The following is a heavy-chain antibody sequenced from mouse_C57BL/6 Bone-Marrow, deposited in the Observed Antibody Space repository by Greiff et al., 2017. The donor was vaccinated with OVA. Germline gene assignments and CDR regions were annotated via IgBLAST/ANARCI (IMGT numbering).Heavy chain of an antibody. D-gene: IGHD4-1*01. CDR1: GYTFTSYG. J-gene: IGHJ4*01. CDR3: ASETGTGAMDY. CDR2: IYPRSGNT. Sequence: QVQLQQSGAELARPGASVKLSCKASGYTFTSYGISWVKQRTGQGLEWIGEIYPRSGNTYYNEKFKGKATLTADKSSSTAYMELRSLPSEDSAVYFCASETGTGAMDYWGQGTSVTVSS. V-gene: IGHV1-81*01.